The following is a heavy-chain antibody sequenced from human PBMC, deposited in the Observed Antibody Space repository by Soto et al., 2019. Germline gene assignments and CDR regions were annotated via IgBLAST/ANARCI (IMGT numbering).Heavy chain of an antibody. V-gene: IGHV3-9*01. CDR3: AKDMGSGDQLPGDYYYYGMDV. CDR1: GFTFADYA. J-gene: IGHJ6*02. CDR2: ISWNSGSI. D-gene: IGHD2-2*01. Sequence: PGGSLRLSCAASGFTFADYAMHWVRQAPGKGLEWVSGISWNSGSIGYADSVKGRFTISRDNTKNSLYLQMNSLRAEDTALYYCAKDMGSGDQLPGDYYYYGMDVWGQGTTVTVSS.